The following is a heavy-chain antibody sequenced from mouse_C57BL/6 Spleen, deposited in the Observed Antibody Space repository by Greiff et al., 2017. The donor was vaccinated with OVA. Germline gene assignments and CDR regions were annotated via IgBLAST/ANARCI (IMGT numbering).Heavy chain of an antibody. V-gene: IGHV1-69*01. Sequence: VQLQQSGAELVMPGASVKLSCKASGYTFTSYWMHWVKQRPGQGLEWIGEIDPSDSYTNYNQKFKGKSTLTVDKSSSTAYMQLSSLTSEDSAVYYCARRDDGYYGYFDVWGTGTTVTVSS. D-gene: IGHD2-3*01. CDR3: ARRDDGYYGYFDV. J-gene: IGHJ1*03. CDR1: GYTFTSYW. CDR2: IDPSDSYT.